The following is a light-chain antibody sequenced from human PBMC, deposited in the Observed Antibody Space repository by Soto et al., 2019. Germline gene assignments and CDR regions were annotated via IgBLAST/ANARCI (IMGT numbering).Light chain of an antibody. CDR3: CSYAGSRTG. V-gene: IGLV2-23*02. Sequence: QSALTQPASVSGSPGQSITISCTGTSSDVGSYNLVSWYQQHPGKAPKLMIYEVSKRTSGVSNRFSGSKSGNTASLTISGLQAEDEADYYCCSYAGSRTGFGGGTKRTVL. J-gene: IGLJ2*01. CDR2: EVS. CDR1: SSDVGSYNL.